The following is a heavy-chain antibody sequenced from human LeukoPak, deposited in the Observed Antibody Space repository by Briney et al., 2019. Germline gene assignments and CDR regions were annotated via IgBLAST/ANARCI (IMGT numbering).Heavy chain of an antibody. CDR3: ASHRSDAFDI. CDR2: IYYSGST. J-gene: IGHJ3*02. CDR1: GGSISSYY. V-gene: IGHV4-59*01. Sequence: SETLSLTCTVSGGSISSYYWSWLRQPPGKGLEWIGYIYYSGSTNYNPSLKSRVTISVDTSKNQFSLKLSSVTAADTAVYYCASHRSDAFDIWGQGTMVTVSS. D-gene: IGHD3-10*01.